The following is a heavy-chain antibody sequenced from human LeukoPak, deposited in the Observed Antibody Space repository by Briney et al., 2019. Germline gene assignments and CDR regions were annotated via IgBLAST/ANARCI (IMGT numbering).Heavy chain of an antibody. D-gene: IGHD4-11*01. CDR3: ARKGSNYPFDY. CDR2: ISAYNGNT. CDR1: GYTFTSYG. J-gene: IGHJ4*02. Sequence: ASVKVSCKASGYTFTSYGITWVRQAPGQGLECMGWISAYNGNTNYAQKFQRRVTMTTDTSPSTAYMELWSLRSDDTAVYYCARKGSNYPFDYWGQGTLVTVSS. V-gene: IGHV1-18*01.